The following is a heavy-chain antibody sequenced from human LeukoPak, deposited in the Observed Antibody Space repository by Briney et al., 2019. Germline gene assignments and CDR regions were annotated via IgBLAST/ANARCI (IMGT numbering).Heavy chain of an antibody. CDR1: GFTFSSYS. D-gene: IGHD2-15*01. V-gene: IGHV3-21*01. J-gene: IGHJ4*02. CDR3: ARLLGYCSGGSCGFDY. CDR2: ISSSSSYI. Sequence: KPGGSLRLSCAASGFTFSSYSMNWVRQAPGKGLEWVSSISSSSSYIYYADSVKGRFTISRDNAKNSLYLQMNSLRAEDTAVYYCARLLGYCSGGSCGFDYWGQGTLVTVSS.